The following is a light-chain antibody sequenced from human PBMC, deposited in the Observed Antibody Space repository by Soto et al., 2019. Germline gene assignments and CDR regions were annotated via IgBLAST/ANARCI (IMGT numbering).Light chain of an antibody. CDR3: QQYHDWPPIT. CDR2: GAS. V-gene: IGKV3-15*01. CDR1: QTVSDD. Sequence: EIVMTQSPATLFVSPGERATLSCRASQTVSDDLAWYQQKPGQAPRLLIYGASTRATDITARFSGGRSGTEFTLTISSLQSEDSAIYYCQQYHDWPPITFGPGTKVNI. J-gene: IGKJ3*01.